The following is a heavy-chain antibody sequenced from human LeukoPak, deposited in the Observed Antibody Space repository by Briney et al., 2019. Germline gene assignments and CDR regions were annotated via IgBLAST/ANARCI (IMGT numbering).Heavy chain of an antibody. CDR3: GRVHYYESSCYHFDY. CDR2: ITSNGSST. V-gene: IGHV3-74*01. J-gene: IGHJ4*02. D-gene: IGHD3-22*01. CDR1: VFTFSSYR. Sequence: HGRCLRLSCAPSVFTFSSYRMHWGRHAPREGQWWVSRITSNGSSTSYADSVKGGSTISRANAKTTLYLNMNRLRAETTDVYYWGRVHYYESSCYHFDYWGQGTLVTVSS.